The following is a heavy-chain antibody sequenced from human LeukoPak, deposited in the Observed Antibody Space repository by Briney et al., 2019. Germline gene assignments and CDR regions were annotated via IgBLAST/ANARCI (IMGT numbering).Heavy chain of an antibody. D-gene: IGHD6-13*01. CDR3: AKDAYSSSWYHPPLAFDY. Sequence: GGSLRLSCAASGFTFSDYYMSWIRQAPGKGLEWVSYISSSGSTIYYADSVKGRFTISRDNAKNSLYLQMNSLRAEDTALYYCAKDAYSSSWYHPPLAFDYWGQGTLVTVSS. V-gene: IGHV3-11*01. CDR2: ISSSGSTI. J-gene: IGHJ4*02. CDR1: GFTFSDYY.